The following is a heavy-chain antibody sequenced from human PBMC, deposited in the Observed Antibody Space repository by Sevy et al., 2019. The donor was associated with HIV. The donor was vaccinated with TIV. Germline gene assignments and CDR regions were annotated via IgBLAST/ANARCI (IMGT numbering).Heavy chain of an antibody. Sequence: GGSLRLSCAASGFTFTEFVMSWVRQAPGKGLEWVSTINSGGGSTYYADSVKGRFTISRDNSENTLDLQMNSLRAEDTAVYYCAKDVVGGYYDSSGYSDHWGQGTLVTVSS. D-gene: IGHD3-22*01. CDR2: INSGGGST. V-gene: IGHV3-23*01. J-gene: IGHJ4*02. CDR3: AKDVVGGYYDSSGYSDH. CDR1: GFTFTEFV.